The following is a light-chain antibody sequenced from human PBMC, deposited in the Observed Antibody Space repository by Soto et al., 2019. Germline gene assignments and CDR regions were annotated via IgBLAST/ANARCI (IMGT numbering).Light chain of an antibody. J-gene: IGKJ5*01. CDR2: KAS. CDR3: QQYNSYPT. V-gene: IGKV1-5*03. CDR1: QSISSW. Sequence: DIQMTQSPSTLSASVGDRVTITCRASQSISSWLAWYQQKPGKAPKLLIYKASSLESGVPSRFSGSGSGTEISLTISSLQPDDFATYYCQQYNSYPTFGQGTRLEIQ.